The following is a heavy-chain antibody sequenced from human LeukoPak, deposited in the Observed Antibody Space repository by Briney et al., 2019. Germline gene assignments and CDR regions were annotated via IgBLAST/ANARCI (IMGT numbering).Heavy chain of an antibody. CDR1: GFSLSTSGVG. J-gene: IGHJ4*02. Sequence: SGPTLVKPTQTLTLTCTFSGFSLSTSGVGVGWVRQPPGKALEWLALIYWDDDKRYSPSLKSRLTITKDTSKNQVVLTMTNMDPVDTATYYCAHMYVWGSYRQLFDYWGPGSLVTVSS. D-gene: IGHD3-16*02. CDR3: AHMYVWGSYRQLFDY. V-gene: IGHV2-5*02. CDR2: IYWDDDK.